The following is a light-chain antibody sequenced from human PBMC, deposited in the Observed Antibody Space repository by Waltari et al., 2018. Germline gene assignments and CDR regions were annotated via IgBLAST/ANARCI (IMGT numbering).Light chain of an antibody. CDR2: DTS. V-gene: IGKV3-11*01. CDR3: QQRADWPLT. CDR1: QSVTRY. J-gene: IGKJ4*01. Sequence: EIVLTQSPGTLSLSPGETATLSCRASQSVTRYLAWYQQKPGLAPRLLIYDTSNRATGIPARFIGIGSGTDFSLTITSLESEDFAVYYCQQRADWPLTFGGGTKVEIK.